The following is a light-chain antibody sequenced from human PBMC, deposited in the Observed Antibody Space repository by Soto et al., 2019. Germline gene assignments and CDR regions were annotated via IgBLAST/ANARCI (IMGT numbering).Light chain of an antibody. V-gene: IGKV1-9*01. Sequence: IQLTQSPSALSASVGDRVTITCRASQDIAIYLAWYQQKPGEVPKLLSYAASTLYGGVPSRFSGSGSGTVYTLTISSLQPDDFATYYCQQLNSYPYTFAQGTKLEIK. CDR2: AAS. CDR1: QDIAIY. CDR3: QQLNSYPYT. J-gene: IGKJ2*01.